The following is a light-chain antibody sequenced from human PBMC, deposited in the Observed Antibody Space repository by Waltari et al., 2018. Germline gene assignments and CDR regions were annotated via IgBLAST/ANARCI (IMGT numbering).Light chain of an antibody. V-gene: IGKV1-5*03. Sequence: DLQMTQSPSTLSASVGDRVPITCRASQSIDSWLAWYPQRPGKVPKPLIYKASSLESGVPSRFSGSGSGTEFTLTISSLQPDDFATYYCQHYKTSSRTFGQGTKVEIK. CDR1: QSIDSW. CDR3: QHYKTSSRT. J-gene: IGKJ1*01. CDR2: KAS.